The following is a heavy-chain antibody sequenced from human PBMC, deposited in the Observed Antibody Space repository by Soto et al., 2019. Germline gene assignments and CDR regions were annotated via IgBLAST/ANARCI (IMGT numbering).Heavy chain of an antibody. J-gene: IGHJ4*02. V-gene: IGHV3-48*02. CDR3: TRVRQLGLDY. CDR2: ISSGSSTI. CDR1: GFTFSSYS. D-gene: IGHD1-1*01. Sequence: EVQLVDSGGGLVQPGGSLRLSCAASGFTFSSYSMIWVRQAPGKGLAWVSYISSGSSTIYYADSVKGRFTVSRDNAKNSLCLQMNSLRDEDTAVYYCTRVRQLGLDYWGQGTLVTVSS.